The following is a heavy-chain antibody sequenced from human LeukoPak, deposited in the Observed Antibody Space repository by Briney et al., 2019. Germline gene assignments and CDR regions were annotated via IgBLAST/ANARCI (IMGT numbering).Heavy chain of an antibody. CDR2: ISTSGTTI. CDR1: GFTLINHN. V-gene: IGHV3-11*01. CDR3: ARDNAVTNDY. J-gene: IGHJ4*02. Sequence: GGSLRLSCAASGFTLINHNMTWIRQAPGKGLEWVSYISTSGTTIYYADSVKGRFTISRDNAQNSLYLQMNSLRAEDTAVYYCARDNAVTNDYWGQGTLVTVSS. D-gene: IGHD6-19*01.